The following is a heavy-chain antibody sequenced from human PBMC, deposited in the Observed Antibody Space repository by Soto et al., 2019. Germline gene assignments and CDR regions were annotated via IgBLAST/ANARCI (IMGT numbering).Heavy chain of an antibody. D-gene: IGHD4-17*01. Sequence: QVQLVESGGGVVQPGRSLRLSCAASGFTFSSYAMHWVRQAPGKGLERVAVISYDGSNKYYADSVKGRFTISRDNSKNTLYLQMNSLRAEDTAVYYCARGHYGDYVDYWGQGTLVTVSS. CDR2: ISYDGSNK. J-gene: IGHJ4*02. CDR1: GFTFSSYA. V-gene: IGHV3-30-3*01. CDR3: ARGHYGDYVDY.